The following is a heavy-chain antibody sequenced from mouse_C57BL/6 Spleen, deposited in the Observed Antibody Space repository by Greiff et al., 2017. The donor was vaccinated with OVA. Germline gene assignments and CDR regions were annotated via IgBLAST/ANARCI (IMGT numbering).Heavy chain of an antibody. J-gene: IGHJ2*01. Sequence: QVQLKQPGTELVKPGASVKLSCKASGYTFTSYWMHWVKQRPGQGLEWIGNINPSNGGTNYNEKFKSKATLTVDKSSSTAYMQLSSLTSEDSAFYYCAREGYSKEYYLDYWGQGTTLTVSS. CDR3: AREGYSKEYYLDY. CDR2: INPSNGGT. D-gene: IGHD2-5*01. V-gene: IGHV1-53*01. CDR1: GYTFTSYW.